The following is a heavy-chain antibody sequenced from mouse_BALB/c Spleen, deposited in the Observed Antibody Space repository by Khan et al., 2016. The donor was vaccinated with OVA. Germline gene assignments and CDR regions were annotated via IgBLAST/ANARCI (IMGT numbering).Heavy chain of an antibody. CDR1: GFSLTSYG. CDR2: IWGDGSI. V-gene: IGHV2-3*01. D-gene: IGHD1-1*02. CDR3: ANLVGGCADGPMDY. J-gene: IGHJ4*01. Sequence: VQLQESGPGLVAPSQSLSITCTVSGFSLTSYGVSWVRQPPGKGLERLGTIWGDGSINYHSALRSRLSISTEKSKSQAFLQLIRLQTNDSATYYGANLVGGCADGPMDYWSQGTSVTVSS.